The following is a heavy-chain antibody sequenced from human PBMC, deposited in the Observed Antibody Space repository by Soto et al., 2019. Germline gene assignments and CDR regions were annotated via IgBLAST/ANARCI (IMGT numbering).Heavy chain of an antibody. CDR3: ARGPTGWYGFDY. Sequence: EVQLVESGGVLVQPGGSLRLSCAASGFSFSTNWMHWVRQVPGKGLVWVSRLSRDGSSANYADSVKGRFHSSRDNAKNTLYLQMNSLTAEDTAIYYCARGPTGWYGFDYWGQGTLVTVSS. D-gene: IGHD6-19*01. CDR1: GFSFSTNW. V-gene: IGHV3-74*01. CDR2: LSRDGSSA. J-gene: IGHJ4*02.